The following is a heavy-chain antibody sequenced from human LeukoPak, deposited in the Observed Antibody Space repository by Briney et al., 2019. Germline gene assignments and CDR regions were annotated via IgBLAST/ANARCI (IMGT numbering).Heavy chain of an antibody. V-gene: IGHV3-23*01. D-gene: IGHD5-24*01. J-gene: IGHJ3*01. CDR1: GFNFIPAA. CDR2: IGSSGGST. Sequence: GGSLRLSCAASGFNFIPAAMTWVRQAPGKGLEWVSLIGSSGGSTYYADSVKGRFTISRDNSNHTLSLQMNSLRVEDTAIYYCVKDIQLSTWGLGTMVTVSS. CDR3: VKDIQLST.